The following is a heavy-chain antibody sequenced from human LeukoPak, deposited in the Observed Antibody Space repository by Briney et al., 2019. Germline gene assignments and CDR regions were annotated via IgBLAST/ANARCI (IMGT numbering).Heavy chain of an antibody. J-gene: IGHJ4*02. CDR2: ISYDGSSK. D-gene: IGHD5-18*01. Sequence: PGGSLRLSCAASGFTFSSFGMHWVRQAPSKGLEWVAGISYDGSSKYYVDSVKGRFTISRDNSRNTLYLQMNSLRAEDTAVYFCARHGYSYGYFDYWGQGTLVTVSS. CDR3: ARHGYSYGYFDY. V-gene: IGHV3-30*03. CDR1: GFTFSSFG.